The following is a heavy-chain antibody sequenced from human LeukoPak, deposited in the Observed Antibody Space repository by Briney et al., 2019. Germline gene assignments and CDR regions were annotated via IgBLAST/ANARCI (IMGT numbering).Heavy chain of an antibody. V-gene: IGHV4-30-2*01. J-gene: IGHJ4*02. Sequence: SQTLSLTCAVSGGSISSGGYSWSWIRQPPGKGLEWIGYIYHRGSTYYNPSLKSRVTISVDRSKNQFSLKLSSVTAADTAVYYCARGRLTLDYWGQGTLVTVSS. CDR1: GGSISSGGYS. D-gene: IGHD2-15*01. CDR2: IYHRGST. CDR3: ARGRLTLDY.